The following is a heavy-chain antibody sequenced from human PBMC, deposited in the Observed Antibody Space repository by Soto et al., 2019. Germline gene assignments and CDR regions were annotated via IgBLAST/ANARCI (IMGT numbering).Heavy chain of an antibody. V-gene: IGHV3-74*01. J-gene: IGHJ6*02. CDR3: ARAPPGYSLGYRYYGRDV. D-gene: IGHD2-21*01. CDR2: ISLDGSRT. Sequence: EVQLVESGGGLVQPGGSLRLSCAAPGFTFGSYWMHWVRQAPGKGLVWVSHISLDGSRTTYADSGKGRFTISRDNAKSTLYLLMNSLRAEDTAVYYCARAPPGYSLGYRYYGRDVWGQGTTVTVSS. CDR1: GFTFGSYW.